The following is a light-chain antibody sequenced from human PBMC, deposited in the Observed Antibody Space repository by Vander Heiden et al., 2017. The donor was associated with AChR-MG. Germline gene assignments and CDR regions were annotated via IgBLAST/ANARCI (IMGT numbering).Light chain of an antibody. CDR2: GTS. CDR3: QQSYSSWT. Sequence: DIQMTQSPSSLTASVGDRVTITCRASQSVSMYLNWYQQKPGQAPELLVYGTSRLQSGVPSRFSGSGSGTDFTLTISGVQPEDFANYYWQQSYSSWTFGQGTKVEIK. J-gene: IGKJ1*01. CDR1: QSVSMY. V-gene: IGKV1-39*01.